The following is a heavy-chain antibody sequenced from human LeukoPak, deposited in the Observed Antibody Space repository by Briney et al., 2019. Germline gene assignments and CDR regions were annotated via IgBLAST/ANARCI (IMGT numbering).Heavy chain of an antibody. D-gene: IGHD2-2*01. J-gene: IGHJ6*02. CDR2: INHGGST. Sequence: SETLSLTCAVYGGSFSGYYWSWIRQPPGKGLEWIGEINHGGSTNYNPSLKSRVTISVDTSKNQFSLKLSSVTAADTAVYYCARGPRDIVVVPAARYYYYGMDVWGQGTTVTVSS. CDR3: ARGPRDIVVVPAARYYYYGMDV. V-gene: IGHV4-34*01. CDR1: GGSFSGYY.